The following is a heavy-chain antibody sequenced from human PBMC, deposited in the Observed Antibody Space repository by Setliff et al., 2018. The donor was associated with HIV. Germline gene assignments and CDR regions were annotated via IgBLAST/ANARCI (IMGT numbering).Heavy chain of an antibody. CDR3: TREAVDGDYYYYMDV. J-gene: IGHJ6*03. CDR2: IRSKANSYAT. D-gene: IGHD6-19*01. Sequence: GGSLRLSCAGSGFTFSGSALNWVRQASGKGLEWVGRIRSKANSYATEYAASVKGRLTVSRDDSKHTAHLQMDSLKSEDTAVYYCTREAVDGDYYYYMDVWGKGTTVTVSS. CDR1: GFTFSGSA. V-gene: IGHV3-73*01.